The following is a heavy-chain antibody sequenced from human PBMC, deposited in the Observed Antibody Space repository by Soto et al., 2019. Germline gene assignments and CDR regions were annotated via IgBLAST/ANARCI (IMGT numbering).Heavy chain of an antibody. V-gene: IGHV1-18*01. Sequence: ASVKVSCKASGYTFTSYGISWVRQAPGQGLEWMGWISAYNGYTNYAQKLQGRVTMTTDTSTSTAYMELRSLRSDDTAMYYCAGYYGSGSPYYFDYWGQGTLVTVPS. CDR3: AGYYGSGSPYYFDY. J-gene: IGHJ4*02. CDR1: GYTFTSYG. CDR2: ISAYNGYT. D-gene: IGHD3-10*01.